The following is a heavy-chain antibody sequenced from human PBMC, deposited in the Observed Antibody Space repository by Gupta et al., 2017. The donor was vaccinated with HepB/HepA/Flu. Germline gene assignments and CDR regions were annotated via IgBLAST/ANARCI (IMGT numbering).Heavy chain of an antibody. J-gene: IGHJ6*03. CDR2: IFSNEEK. CDR1: GFSLRNTRMG. D-gene: IGHD2-2*01. V-gene: IGHV2-26*01. CDR3: ERIVGEDGTVVPAAMKDYFYMDV. Sequence: QVTLKESVPVLVKPTETLTLTCTVSGFSLRNTRMGVSWIRQPPGEALEWLALIFSNEEKSYSTSLKSRLTISKDTSKSQVVLTMTNLDPVETATYYCERIVGEDGTVVPAAMKDYFYMDVWGKGTTVTVAS.